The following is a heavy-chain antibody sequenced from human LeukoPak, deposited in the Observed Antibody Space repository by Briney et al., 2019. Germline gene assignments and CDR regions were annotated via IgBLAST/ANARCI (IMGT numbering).Heavy chain of an antibody. D-gene: IGHD1/OR15-1a*01. J-gene: IGHJ4*02. CDR1: GFTFSSYG. V-gene: IGHV3-30*18. CDR3: AKSRLWNIDY. CDR2: ISYDGSNK. Sequence: GGSLRLSCAASGFTFSSYGMHWVRQAPGKGLEWVAVISYDGSNKYYADSVKGRFTISRDNSKNTLYLQMNSLRAEDTAVYYCAKSRLWNIDYWGQGTLVTVSS.